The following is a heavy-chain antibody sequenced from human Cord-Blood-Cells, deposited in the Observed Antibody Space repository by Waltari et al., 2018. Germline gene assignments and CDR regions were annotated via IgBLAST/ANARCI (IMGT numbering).Heavy chain of an antibody. CDR3: ARLGAGDRYYFDY. CDR2: IYYSGST. CDR1: GGSISSSSYY. Sequence: QLQLQESGPGLVKPSETLSLTCTVSGGSISSSSYYWGWIRQPPGKGLELIGSIYYSGSTYYNPSLKRRVTISVDTSKNQFSLKLSSVTAADTAVYYCARLGAGDRYYFDYWGQGTLVTVSS. D-gene: IGHD3-10*01. J-gene: IGHJ4*02. V-gene: IGHV4-39*01.